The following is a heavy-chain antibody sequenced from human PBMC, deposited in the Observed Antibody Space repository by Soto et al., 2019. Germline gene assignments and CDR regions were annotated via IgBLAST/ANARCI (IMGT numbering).Heavy chain of an antibody. Sequence: SVKVSCKASGGTFSSYAISWVRQAPGQGLEWMGGFIPIFGTTNYAQKFQGRVTITADTSTSTAYMELSSLRSEDTAVYYCATRRIAARPVRTMGNWFDPWGQGTLVTVSS. D-gene: IGHD6-6*01. CDR2: FIPIFGTT. CDR1: GGTFSSYA. V-gene: IGHV1-69*06. CDR3: ATRRIAARPVRTMGNWFDP. J-gene: IGHJ5*02.